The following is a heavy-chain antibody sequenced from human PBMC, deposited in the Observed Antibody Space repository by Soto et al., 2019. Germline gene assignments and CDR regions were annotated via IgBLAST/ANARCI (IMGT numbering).Heavy chain of an antibody. D-gene: IGHD1-26*01. CDR2: IYYRGST. CDR1: GGSISGYY. Sequence: SETLSLTCNVSGGSISGYYWSWIRQSPGKGLEYIGYIYYRGSTNYNSSLKSRVTMSVDTSRNQFSLKMNSVTAADTAVYYCARKKLIPLYYPLDVWGQGNTVTVSS. CDR3: ARKKLIPLYYPLDV. V-gene: IGHV4-59*01. J-gene: IGHJ6*02.